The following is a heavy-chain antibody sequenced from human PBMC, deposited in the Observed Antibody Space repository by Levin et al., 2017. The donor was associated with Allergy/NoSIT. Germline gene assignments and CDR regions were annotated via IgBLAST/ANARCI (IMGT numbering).Heavy chain of an antibody. CDR3: ARDQDGYYYYGMDV. CDR2: IMPMLGIP. CDR1: GGTFSSYP. V-gene: IGHV1-69*04. J-gene: IGHJ6*02. Sequence: EASVKVSCKSSGGTFSSYPINWVRQAPGQGLEWMGRIMPMLGIPNYAQKFKGRVTITADKSTSTAYMEMSSLRSEDTAVYYCARDQDGYYYYGMDVWGQGTTVTVSS.